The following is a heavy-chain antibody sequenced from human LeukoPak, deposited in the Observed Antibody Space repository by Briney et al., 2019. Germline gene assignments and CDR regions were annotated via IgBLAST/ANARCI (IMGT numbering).Heavy chain of an antibody. CDR1: GGSISSYY. V-gene: IGHV4-4*07. CDR3: ARAELSGSYFADAFDI. CDR2: IYTSGST. J-gene: IGHJ3*02. Sequence: SETLSLTCTVSGGSISSYYWSWIRQPAGKGLEWIGRIYTSGSTNYNPSLKSRVTMSVDTSKNHFSLKLSSVTAADTAVYYCARAELSGSYFADAFDIWGQGTMVTVSS. D-gene: IGHD1-26*01.